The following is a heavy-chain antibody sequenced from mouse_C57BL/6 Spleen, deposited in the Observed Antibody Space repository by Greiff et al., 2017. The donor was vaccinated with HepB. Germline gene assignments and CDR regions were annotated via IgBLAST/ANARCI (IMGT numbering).Heavy chain of an antibody. CDR3: ARSNYGPAGFAY. V-gene: IGHV1-61*01. D-gene: IGHD1-1*01. J-gene: IGHJ3*01. CDR2: IYPSDSET. Sequence: VQLQQPGAELVRSGSSVKLSCKASGYTFTSYWMDWVKQRPGQGLEWIGNIYPSDSETHYNQKFKDKATLTVDKSSSTAYMQLSSLTSEDSAVYYCARSNYGPAGFAYWGQGTLVTVSA. CDR1: GYTFTSYW.